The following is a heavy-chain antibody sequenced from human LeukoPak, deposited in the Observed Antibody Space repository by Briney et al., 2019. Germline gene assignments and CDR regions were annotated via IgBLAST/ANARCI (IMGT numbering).Heavy chain of an antibody. CDR2: IYDSGST. CDR1: GGSLSNHY. V-gene: IGHV4-59*11. D-gene: IGHD3-16*01. J-gene: IGHJ4*02. CDR3: ARGRIGGPKAPFDY. Sequence: SETLSLTCTVSGGSLSNHYWSWIRQPPGKGLEWIGHIYDSGSTTYNPSLKSRVTMSVDTYKNQFSLNLSSVTAADAAVYYCARGRIGGPKAPFDYWGQGTLVTVSS.